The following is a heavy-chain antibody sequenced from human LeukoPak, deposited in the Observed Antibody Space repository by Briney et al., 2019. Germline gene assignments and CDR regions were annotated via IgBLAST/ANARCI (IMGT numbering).Heavy chain of an antibody. CDR3: TRGAGWLIDY. Sequence: PSETLSLTCTVSGDSISSYYWSWIRQPPGKGLEWIGYLYYSGTTNYNPSLKSRVTISADTSKNQFSLKLNSLTTADTAVYYCTRGAGWLIDYWGQGILVTVSS. D-gene: IGHD3-16*01. CDR1: GDSISSYY. V-gene: IGHV4-59*01. J-gene: IGHJ4*02. CDR2: LYYSGTT.